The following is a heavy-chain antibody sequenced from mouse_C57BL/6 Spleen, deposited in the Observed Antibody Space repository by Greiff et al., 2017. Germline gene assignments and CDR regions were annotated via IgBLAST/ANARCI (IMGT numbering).Heavy chain of an antibody. CDR3: ANLGSSPFYWYFDV. CDR1: GFTFSDYG. J-gene: IGHJ1*03. V-gene: IGHV5-17*01. Sequence: DVHLVESGGGLVKPGGSLKLSCAASGFTFSDYGMHWVRQAPEKGLEWVAYISSGSSTIYYADTVKGRFTISRDNAKNTLFLQMTSLRSEDTAMYYCANLGSSPFYWYFDVWGTGTTVTVSS. D-gene: IGHD1-1*01. CDR2: ISSGSSTI.